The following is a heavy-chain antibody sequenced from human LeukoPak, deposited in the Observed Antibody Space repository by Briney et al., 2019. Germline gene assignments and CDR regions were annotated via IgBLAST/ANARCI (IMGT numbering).Heavy chain of an antibody. CDR3: ARGVHYGMDV. Sequence: PGGSLRPSCAASGFTFSSYWMHWVRQAPGKGLVWVSRINNEGSTTAYADSVKGRFTISRDNANNTVYLQMNSLRAEDTAVYYCARGVHYGMDVWGQGTTVTVSS. V-gene: IGHV3-74*01. CDR1: GFTFSSYW. J-gene: IGHJ6*02. D-gene: IGHD6-6*01. CDR2: INNEGSTT.